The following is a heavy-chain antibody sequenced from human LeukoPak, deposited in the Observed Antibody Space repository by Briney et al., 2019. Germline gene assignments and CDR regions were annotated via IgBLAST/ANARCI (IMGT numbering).Heavy chain of an antibody. CDR2: IYYSGST. Sequence: SETLSLTCAVYGGSFSGYYWSWIRQPPGKGLEWIGYIYYSGSTNYNPSLKSRVTISVDTSKNQFSLKLSSVTAADTAVYYCATQTCGGDCYSWAPFDYWGQGTLVTVSS. V-gene: IGHV4-59*01. J-gene: IGHJ4*02. D-gene: IGHD2-21*02. CDR3: ATQTCGGDCYSWAPFDY. CDR1: GGSFSGYY.